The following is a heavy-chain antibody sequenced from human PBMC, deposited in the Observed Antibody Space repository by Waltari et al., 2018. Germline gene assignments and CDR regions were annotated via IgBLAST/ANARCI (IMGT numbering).Heavy chain of an antibody. D-gene: IGHD2-2*01. CDR1: GGTFSSDA. V-gene: IGHV1-69*12. J-gene: IGHJ6*02. Sequence: QVQLVQSGAEVKKPGSSVKAACKASGGTFSSDATIWVRQATGQGLEWMGGIMRIGGTANHAQTSNDRGTIKATETTSTDEMARSSLMAEGTPGYYDARAHRGVPAAITPLGRYYYGMDVWGQGTTVTVSS. CDR3: ARAHRGVPAAITPLGRYYYGMDV. CDR2: IMRIGGTA.